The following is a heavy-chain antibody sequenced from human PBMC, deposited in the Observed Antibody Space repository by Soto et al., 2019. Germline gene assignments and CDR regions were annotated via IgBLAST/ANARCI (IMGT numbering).Heavy chain of an antibody. Sequence: QVQRVQSGGEVKQPGASVKVSCKTSGYTFTSYGISWVRQAPGQGLEWMGWISGYNGDTKYVQKFQGRVTLTTDTSTNTAYMEVRSLRSDDTAVYYCARDWVGDLAYWGQGTLVTVSS. V-gene: IGHV1-18*01. CDR3: ARDWVGDLAY. CDR2: ISGYNGDT. D-gene: IGHD4-17*01. CDR1: GYTFTSYG. J-gene: IGHJ4*02.